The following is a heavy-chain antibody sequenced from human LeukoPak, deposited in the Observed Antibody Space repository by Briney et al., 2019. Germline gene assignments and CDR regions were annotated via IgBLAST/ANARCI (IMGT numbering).Heavy chain of an antibody. Sequence: SGGSLRLSCAASGFTFSSYAMTWVRQPPGKGLEWVSAISGIGGSTYYADSVKGRFTISRDNSKNTLYLQMNSLRAEDTAVYYCAKEGDYSYWYFDLWGRGTLVTVSS. V-gene: IGHV3-23*01. CDR3: AKEGDYSYWYFDL. CDR1: GFTFSSYA. D-gene: IGHD4-11*01. J-gene: IGHJ2*01. CDR2: ISGIGGST.